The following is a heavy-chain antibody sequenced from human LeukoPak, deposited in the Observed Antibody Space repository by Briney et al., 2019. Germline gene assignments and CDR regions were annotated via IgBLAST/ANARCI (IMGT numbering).Heavy chain of an antibody. D-gene: IGHD3-10*02. CDR3: TRGLLFPPRLDY. V-gene: IGHV3-49*04. CDR1: GFTFGDYT. J-gene: IGHJ4*02. CDR2: IRMKAYGGTT. Sequence: GGSLRLSCTASGFTFGDYTMSWVRQAPGKGLEWVGFIRMKAYGGTTEYAASVKGRFTISRDDSKSIAYLQMNSLKTEDTAVYYCTRGLLFPPRLDYWGQGTLVTVSS.